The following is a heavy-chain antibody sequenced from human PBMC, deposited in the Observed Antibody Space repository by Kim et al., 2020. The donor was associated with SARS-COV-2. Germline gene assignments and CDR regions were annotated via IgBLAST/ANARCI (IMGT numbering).Heavy chain of an antibody. J-gene: IGHJ4*02. CDR2: INHSGRT. Sequence: SETLSLTCAVYGGSFSGYYWSWIRQPPGKGLEWMGEINHSGRTNYNPSLKSRVTISVDTSKNQFSLKLTSVTAADTAVYYCARRLSNTSGWGSHYCDLWGKGILVTVSS. V-gene: IGHV4-34*01. CDR1: GGSFSGYY. CDR3: ARRLSNTSGWGSHYCDL. D-gene: IGHD3-10*01.